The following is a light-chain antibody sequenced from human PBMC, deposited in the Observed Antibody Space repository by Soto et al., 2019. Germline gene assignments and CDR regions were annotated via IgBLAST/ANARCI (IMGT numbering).Light chain of an antibody. V-gene: IGKV3-20*01. CDR3: QQYGGSGKA. CDR1: QSVSSSD. J-gene: IGKJ1*01. CDR2: GAS. Sequence: ENVLTQSPGTLSLSPGERATLSCRASQSVSSSDLAWYQQKPGQAPRLLIYGASSRATGIPDRFSGSGSGKDFTLTISRLEAEDFAGYYCQQYGGSGKAFGQGTKVDSK.